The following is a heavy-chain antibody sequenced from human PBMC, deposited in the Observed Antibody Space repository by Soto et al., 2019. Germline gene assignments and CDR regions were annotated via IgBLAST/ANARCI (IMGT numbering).Heavy chain of an antibody. CDR1: GLTFSDFA. CDR2: ISGSLTSA. J-gene: IGHJ3*02. V-gene: IGHV3-23*01. CDR3: AKDSGLPGFGALIHAFDI. Sequence: EVQLLESGGGLRQPGGSLRLSCAASGLTFSDFAMSWVRQAPRKGLEWVATISGSLTSAYYADSVKGRFTISKDISDNTLFLQMDSLRDEDTALYYCAKDSGLPGFGALIHAFDIWGQGTMVTVSS. D-gene: IGHD3-3*01.